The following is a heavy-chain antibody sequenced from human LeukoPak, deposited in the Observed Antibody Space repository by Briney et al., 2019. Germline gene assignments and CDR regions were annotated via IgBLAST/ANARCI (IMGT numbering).Heavy chain of an antibody. V-gene: IGHV3-30*18. CDR3: AKDLIYDSSGYYY. D-gene: IGHD3-22*01. Sequence: GGSLRLSCAASGFTFSNYGMGWVRQTPGKGLEWVAVISYDGSNKYYADSVKGRFTISRDNSKNTLYLQMNSLRAEDTAVYYCAKDLIYDSSGYYYWGQGTLVTVSS. J-gene: IGHJ4*02. CDR1: GFTFSNYG. CDR2: ISYDGSNK.